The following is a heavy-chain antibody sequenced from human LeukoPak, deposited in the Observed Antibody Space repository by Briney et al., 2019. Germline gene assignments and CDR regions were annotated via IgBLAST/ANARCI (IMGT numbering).Heavy chain of an antibody. D-gene: IGHD5-18*01. CDR2: INHSGST. V-gene: IGHV4-34*01. J-gene: IGHJ5*02. Sequence: PSGTLSLTCAVYGGPFSGYYWSWIRQPPGKGLEWIGEINHSGSTNYNPSLKSRVTISVDTSKNQFSLKLSSVTAADTAVYYCARGGTAMVRPSGWFDPWGQGTLVTVSS. CDR1: GGPFSGYY. CDR3: ARGGTAMVRPSGWFDP.